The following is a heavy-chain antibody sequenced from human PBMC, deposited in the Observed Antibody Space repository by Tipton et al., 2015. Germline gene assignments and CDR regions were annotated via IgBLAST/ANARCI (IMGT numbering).Heavy chain of an antibody. Sequence: GLVKPSETLSLTCTVSGGSISSGSYYWGWIRQPPGKGLEWIGYISYTETSHYNASLKSRVTISIDTSKNQFSLKLSSVTAADTAVYYCARAGSGWYGSYYFDYWGQGTLVTVSS. CDR1: GGSISSGSYY. J-gene: IGHJ4*02. CDR3: ARAGSGWYGSYYFDY. D-gene: IGHD6-19*01. V-gene: IGHV4-61*05. CDR2: ISYTETS.